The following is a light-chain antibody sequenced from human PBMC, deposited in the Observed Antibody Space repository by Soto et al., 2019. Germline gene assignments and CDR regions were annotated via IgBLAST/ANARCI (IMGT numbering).Light chain of an antibody. V-gene: IGKV1-12*01. CDR3: QQTLSFPPT. CDR1: QAIDSW. Sequence: DIQMTQSPSSVSASVGDRVTITCRASQAIDSWLAWYQQKPGEAPKLLIFTASLLHSGVPPRFSGSGSGTDFTLTISSLQPEDIATYYCQQTLSFPPTFGQGTKV. CDR2: TAS. J-gene: IGKJ1*01.